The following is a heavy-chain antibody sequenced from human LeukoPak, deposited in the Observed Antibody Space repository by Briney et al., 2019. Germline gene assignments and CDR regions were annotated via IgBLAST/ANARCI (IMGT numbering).Heavy chain of an antibody. CDR2: ISGSGAST. V-gene: IGHV3-23*01. CDR1: GFTLSTNA. CDR3: AKDVGKWESLHFFDY. D-gene: IGHD1-26*01. Sequence: GGSLRLSWLTSGFTLSTNAMSWVRQAPGKGLEWISGISGSGASTYYADSVKGRFTISRDDSRNTLYLQMNSLRGDDTAVYYCAKDVGKWESLHFFDYWGQGTLVTVSS. J-gene: IGHJ4*02.